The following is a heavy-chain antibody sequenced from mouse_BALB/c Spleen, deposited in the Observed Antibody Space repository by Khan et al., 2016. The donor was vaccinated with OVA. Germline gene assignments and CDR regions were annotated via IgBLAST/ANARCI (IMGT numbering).Heavy chain of an antibody. J-gene: IGHJ2*01. D-gene: IGHD1-1*01. V-gene: IGHV3-2*02. CDR2: ISYSGVT. Sequence: EVKLEESGPGLVKPSQSLSLTCTVTGYSITSGYAWNWIRQFPGNKLEWMGYISYSGVTSYTPSLKSRISITRDTSKNQFFLQLNSVTTEDTATYYCARGNYYGYYFDYWGQGTTLTVPS. CDR1: GYSITSGYA. CDR3: ARGNYYGYYFDY.